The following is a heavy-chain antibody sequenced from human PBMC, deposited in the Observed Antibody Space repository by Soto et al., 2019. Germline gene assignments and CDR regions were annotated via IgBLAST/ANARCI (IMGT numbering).Heavy chain of an antibody. D-gene: IGHD3-10*01. CDR1: GFTFSSYS. CDR3: ARDLFLQGYYGSGNYYALDY. V-gene: IGHV3-21*04. J-gene: IGHJ4*02. CDR2: ISSSSSYI. Sequence: EVQLVESGGGLVKPGGSLRLSCAASGFTFSSYSMNWVRQAPGKGLEWVSSISSSSSYIYYADSVKGRFTISRDNSRHTLYLEMNSLRAEDTAVYYCARDLFLQGYYGSGNYYALDYWGQGTLVPVSS.